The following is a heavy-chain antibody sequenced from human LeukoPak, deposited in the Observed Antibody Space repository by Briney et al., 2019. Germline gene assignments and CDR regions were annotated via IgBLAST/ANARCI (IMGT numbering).Heavy chain of an antibody. V-gene: IGHV4-38-2*01. CDR1: GYSINSAYY. Sequence: SETLSLTCADSGYSINSAYYWGWIRQPPGKGLEWIGSMYHSGITYYNPSLKSRVTISVDTSKNQFSLKLNSVTAADTAVYYCARLTPGKNWFDPWGQGTLVTVSS. J-gene: IGHJ5*02. CDR3: ARLTPGKNWFDP. CDR2: MYHSGIT.